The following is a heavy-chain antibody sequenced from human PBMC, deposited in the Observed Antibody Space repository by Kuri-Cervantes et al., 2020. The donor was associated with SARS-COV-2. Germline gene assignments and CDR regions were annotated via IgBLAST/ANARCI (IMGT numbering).Heavy chain of an antibody. J-gene: IGHJ4*02. V-gene: IGHV3-72*01. Sequence: GESLKISCAASGFTFSDHYMDWVRQAPGKGLEWVGRTRNKANSYTTEYAASVKGRFTISRDDSKNSLYLQMNSLRAEDTAVYYCATPAPEYGGNSGGWVFWGQGTLVTVSS. CDR1: GFTFSDHY. CDR3: ATPAPEYGGNSGGWVF. D-gene: IGHD4-23*01. CDR2: TRNKANSYTT.